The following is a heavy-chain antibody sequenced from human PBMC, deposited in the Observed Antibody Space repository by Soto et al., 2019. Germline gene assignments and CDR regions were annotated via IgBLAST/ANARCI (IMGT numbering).Heavy chain of an antibody. V-gene: IGHV1-18*01. J-gene: IGHJ6*03. Sequence: EASVKVSCKASGYTFTSYGISWVRQAPGQGLEWMGWISAYNGDTNYAQKLQGRVTMTTDTSTSTAYMELRSLRSDDTAVYYCARVMVTLYYYYYYMDGWGKGTTVTVSS. CDR3: ARVMVTLYYYYYYMDG. D-gene: IGHD5-18*01. CDR2: ISAYNGDT. CDR1: GYTFTSYG.